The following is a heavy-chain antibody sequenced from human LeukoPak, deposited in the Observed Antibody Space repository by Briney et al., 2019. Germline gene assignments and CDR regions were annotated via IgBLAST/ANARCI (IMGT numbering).Heavy chain of an antibody. D-gene: IGHD6-19*01. V-gene: IGHV3-23*01. J-gene: IGHJ4*02. Sequence: GGSLRLSCAASGFTFSTSAMSWVRQAPGKGLEWVSGISGSGGATYYADSVKGRFTISRDNSKNTLYLRMNSLTAEDTAIYFCAIGTGYSSGWYSAHWGQGTLVTVSS. CDR2: ISGSGGAT. CDR3: AIGTGYSSGWYSAH. CDR1: GFTFSTSA.